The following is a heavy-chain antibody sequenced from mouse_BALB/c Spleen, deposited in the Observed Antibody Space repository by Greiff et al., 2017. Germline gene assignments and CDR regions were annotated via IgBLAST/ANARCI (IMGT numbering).Heavy chain of an antibody. CDR1: GYTFTSYV. CDR3: ARDYYGSRVYFDV. J-gene: IGHJ1*01. Sequence: VQLKESGPELVKPGASVKMSCKASGYTFTSYVMHWVKQKPGQGLEWIGYINPYNDGTKYNEKFKGKATLTSDKSSSTAYMELSSLTSEDSAVYYCARDYYGSRVYFDVWGAGTTVTVSS. V-gene: IGHV1-14*01. D-gene: IGHD1-1*01. CDR2: INPYNDGT.